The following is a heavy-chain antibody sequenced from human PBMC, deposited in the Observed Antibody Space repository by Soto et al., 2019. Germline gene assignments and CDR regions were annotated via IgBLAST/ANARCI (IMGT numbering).Heavy chain of an antibody. CDR2: ISYDGSNK. J-gene: IGHJ6*02. CDR3: AKENTDYGDYVYYYYYYGMDV. V-gene: IGHV3-30*18. Sequence: GGSLRLSCAASGFTFSNYAMSWVRQAPGKGLEWVAVISYDGSNKYYADSVKGRFTISRDNSKNTLYLQMNSLRAEDTAVYYCAKENTDYGDYVYYYYYYGMDVWGQGTKVTVSS. CDR1: GFTFSNYA. D-gene: IGHD4-17*01.